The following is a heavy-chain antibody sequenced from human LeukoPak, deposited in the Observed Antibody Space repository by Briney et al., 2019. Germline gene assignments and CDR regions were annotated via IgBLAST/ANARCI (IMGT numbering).Heavy chain of an antibody. CDR3: ARDFRFLDDY. Sequence: HTGGSLRLSCAASGLTFNSYWMHWVRQVAGKGLVWVARINGDASNTTYADSVKGRFTISRDNAKNTLYLQMNSLRVDDTAMYYCARDFRFLDDYWGQGTLVTVSS. CDR1: GLTFNSYW. J-gene: IGHJ4*02. V-gene: IGHV3-74*03. CDR2: INGDASNT. D-gene: IGHD3-3*01.